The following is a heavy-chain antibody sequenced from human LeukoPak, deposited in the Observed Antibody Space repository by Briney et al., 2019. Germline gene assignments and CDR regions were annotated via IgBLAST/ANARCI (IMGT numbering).Heavy chain of an antibody. CDR3: ARSRGASGYYDY. D-gene: IGHD3-22*01. Sequence: GGSLRLSCTVSGFTVSSNSMSWVRQAPGKGLEWVSFIYSDNTHYSDSVKGRFTISRDNSKNTLYLQMNSLRAEDTAVYYCARSRGASGYYDYWGQGTLVTVSS. J-gene: IGHJ4*02. CDR1: GFTVSSNS. CDR2: IYSDNT. V-gene: IGHV3-53*05.